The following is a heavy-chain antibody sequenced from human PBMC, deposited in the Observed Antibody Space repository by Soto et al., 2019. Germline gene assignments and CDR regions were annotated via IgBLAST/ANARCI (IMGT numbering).Heavy chain of an antibody. V-gene: IGHV1-69*13. CDR3: AREDCSGGSCYFYGMDV. CDR2: IIPIFGTA. Sequence: SVKVSCKASGGTFSSYAISWVRQAPGQGLEWMGGIIPIFGTANYAQKFQGRVTITADESTSTAYMELSSLRSEDTAVYYCAREDCSGGSCYFYGMDVWGQGTTVTVSS. D-gene: IGHD2-15*01. CDR1: GGTFSSYA. J-gene: IGHJ6*02.